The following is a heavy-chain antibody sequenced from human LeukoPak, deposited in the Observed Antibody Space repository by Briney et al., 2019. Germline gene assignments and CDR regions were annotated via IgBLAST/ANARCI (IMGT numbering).Heavy chain of an antibody. J-gene: IGHJ4*02. D-gene: IGHD5-12*01. CDR1: GGSISSYY. CDR3: ARRLGWLRSSFDY. Sequence: PSETLSLTCTVSGGSISSYYWSWIRQPPGKGLEWIGEINHSGSTNYNPSLKSRVTISVDTSKNQFSLKLSSVTAADTAVYYCARRLGWLRSSFDYWGQGTLVTVS. V-gene: IGHV4-34*01. CDR2: INHSGST.